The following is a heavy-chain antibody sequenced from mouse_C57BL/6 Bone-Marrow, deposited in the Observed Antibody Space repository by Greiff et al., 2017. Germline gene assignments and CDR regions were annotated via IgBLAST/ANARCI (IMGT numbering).Heavy chain of an antibody. D-gene: IGHD2-3*01. CDR1: GYTFTSYW. Sequence: VQLQQPGAELVKPGASVKLSCKASGYTFTSYWMHWVKQRPGQGLEWIGMIHPNSGSTNYNEKIKSKATLTVDKSSSTVYMQLSSLTSEDFAVYYCASYDGYRFAYWGQGTLVTVSA. V-gene: IGHV1-64*01. CDR3: ASYDGYRFAY. J-gene: IGHJ3*01. CDR2: IHPNSGST.